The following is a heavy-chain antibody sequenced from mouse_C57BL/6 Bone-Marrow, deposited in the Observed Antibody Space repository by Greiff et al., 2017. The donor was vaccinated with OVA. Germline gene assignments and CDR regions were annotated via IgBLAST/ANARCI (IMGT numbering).Heavy chain of an antibody. D-gene: IGHD5-1*01. CDR1: GYSITSGYY. CDR3: APYPSWFAY. Sequence: ESGPGLVKPSQSLSLTCSVTGYSITSGYYWNWIRQFPGNKLEWMGYISYDGSNNYNPSLKNRISITRDTSKNQFFLKLNSVTTEDTATYYCAPYPSWFAYWGQGTLVTVSA. CDR2: ISYDGSN. J-gene: IGHJ3*01. V-gene: IGHV3-6*01.